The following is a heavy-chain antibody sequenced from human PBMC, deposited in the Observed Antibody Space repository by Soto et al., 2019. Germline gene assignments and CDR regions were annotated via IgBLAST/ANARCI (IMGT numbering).Heavy chain of an antibody. CDR3: ARGVSGWSPFDL. CDR2: INPNSGVT. V-gene: IGHV1-2*04. Sequence: ASVKVSCKASGYTITDYYVHWVRQAPGQGLEWMGWINPNSGVTNYAQKFQGWVTLTRDTSVSTAYMELNRLKSDDTAVFFCARGVSGWSPFDLWGQGTLVTVSS. J-gene: IGHJ4*02. CDR1: GYTITDYY. D-gene: IGHD6-19*01.